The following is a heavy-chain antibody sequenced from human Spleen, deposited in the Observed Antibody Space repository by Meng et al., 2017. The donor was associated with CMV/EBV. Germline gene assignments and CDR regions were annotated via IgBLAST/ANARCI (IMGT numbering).Heavy chain of an antibody. J-gene: IGHJ4*02. Sequence: GGSLRLSCAASGFTFDDYGMSWVRQAPGKGLEWVGRIKSKTNGGTTDYAAPVKGRFTISRDDSKNTLYLQMNSLKTEDTAIYYCTTGPTIPSFAGYNYWGQGTLVTVSS. D-gene: IGHD6-13*01. CDR3: TTGPTIPSFAGYNY. CDR1: GFTFDDYG. V-gene: IGHV3-15*01. CDR2: IKSKTNGGTT.